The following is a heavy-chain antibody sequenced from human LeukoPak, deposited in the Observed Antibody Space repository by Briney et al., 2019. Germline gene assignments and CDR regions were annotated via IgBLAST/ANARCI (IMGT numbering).Heavy chain of an antibody. V-gene: IGHV4-59*01. CDR1: GGSISSYY. Sequence: SETLSLTCTVSGGSISSYYWSWIRQPPGKGLEWIGYIYYSGSSKYNPSLKSRVTMSVDTSKNQFSLKLSSVTAADTAVYYCARSYGSGSYFDYWGQGTLVTVSS. J-gene: IGHJ4*02. D-gene: IGHD3-10*01. CDR3: ARSYGSGSYFDY. CDR2: IYYSGSS.